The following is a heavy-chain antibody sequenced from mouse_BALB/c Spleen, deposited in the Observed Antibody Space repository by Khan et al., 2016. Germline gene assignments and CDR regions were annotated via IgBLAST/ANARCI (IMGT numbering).Heavy chain of an antibody. V-gene: IGHV3-8*02. J-gene: IGHJ2*01. D-gene: IGHD2-2*01. CDR1: GDSFTSGY. CDR2: ISYSGIT. CDR3: ASYGYDHFDY. Sequence: EVQLVESGPSLVNPSQTLSLTCSVTGDSFTSGYWNWIRKFPGNKLEYMGYISYSGITYYNPSLKSRISITRDTSKYQYYLQLNSVTTEDTATYYCASYGYDHFDYWGQGTTVTVSS.